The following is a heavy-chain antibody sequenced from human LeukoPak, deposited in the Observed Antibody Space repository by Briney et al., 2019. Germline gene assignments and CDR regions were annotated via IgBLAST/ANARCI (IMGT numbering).Heavy chain of an antibody. V-gene: IGHV1-2*02. J-gene: IGHJ4*02. D-gene: IGHD6-25*01. Sequence: GASVKVSCKASGYTFTGYYMHWVRQAPGQGLEWMGWINPNSGGTNYAQKFQGRVTMTRDTSISTAYMELSRLRSDDTAVYYCARALPGYPTYFDYWGQGTLVTVSS. CDR2: INPNSGGT. CDR3: ARALPGYPTYFDY. CDR1: GYTFTGYY.